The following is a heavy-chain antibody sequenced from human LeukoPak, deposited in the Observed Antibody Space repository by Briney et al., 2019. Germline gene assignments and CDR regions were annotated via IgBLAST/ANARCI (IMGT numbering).Heavy chain of an antibody. CDR2: INHSGST. D-gene: IGHD3-16*01. J-gene: IGHJ3*02. V-gene: IGHV4-34*01. CDR3: ARGLIKDAFDI. CDR1: GGSFSGYY. Sequence: SETLSLTCAVYGGSFSGYYWSWIRQPPGKGLEWIGEINHSGSTNYNPSLKSRVTISVDTSKNQFSLKLSSVTAADTAVYYCARGLIKDAFDIWGQGTVVTVSS.